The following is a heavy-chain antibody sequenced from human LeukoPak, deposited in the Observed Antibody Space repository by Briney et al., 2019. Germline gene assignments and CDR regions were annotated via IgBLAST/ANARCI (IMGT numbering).Heavy chain of an antibody. D-gene: IGHD3-3*01. CDR2: INPSGDST. J-gene: IGHJ5*02. Sequence: ASVKVSCKASGHTFTTYYVHLVRQAPGQGLEWMGVINPSGDSTNYPQRFQGRVTLTRDTSTSTVYMELSSLRSEDTAVYYCARDLRRVYYDFWSGYPQAQNWFDPWGQGTLVTVSS. V-gene: IGHV1-46*01. CDR1: GHTFTTYY. CDR3: ARDLRRVYYDFWSGYPQAQNWFDP.